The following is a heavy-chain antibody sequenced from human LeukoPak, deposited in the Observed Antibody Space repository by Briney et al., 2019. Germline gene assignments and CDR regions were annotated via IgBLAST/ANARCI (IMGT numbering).Heavy chain of an antibody. CDR3: ARGAVISPNYYDRRPDYGMDV. V-gene: IGHV4-34*01. CDR1: GGSFSGYY. J-gene: IGHJ6*02. D-gene: IGHD3-22*01. CDR2: LNHSGST. Sequence: SETLSLTCAVYGGSFSGYYWSWIRQPPGKGLEWIGELNHSGSTNYNPSLKSRVTISVDTSKNQFSLKLSSVTAADTAVYYCARGAVISPNYYDRRPDYGMDVWGQGTTVTVSS.